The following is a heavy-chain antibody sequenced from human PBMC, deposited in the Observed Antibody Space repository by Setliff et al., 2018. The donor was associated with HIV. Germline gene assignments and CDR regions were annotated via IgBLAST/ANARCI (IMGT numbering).Heavy chain of an antibody. CDR2: TYPGDSTT. D-gene: IGHD7-27*01. J-gene: IGHJ4*02. Sequence: GESLKISCKGSGYSFTSYWIGWVGQMPGKGLEWMGVTYPGDSTTRYSPSLEGQVTISADRSINTAFLQWSSLEASDTAMYYCISRRRAPGAADLESYWGQGTLVTVSS. V-gene: IGHV5-51*01. CDR1: GYSFTSYW. CDR3: ISRRRAPGAADLESY.